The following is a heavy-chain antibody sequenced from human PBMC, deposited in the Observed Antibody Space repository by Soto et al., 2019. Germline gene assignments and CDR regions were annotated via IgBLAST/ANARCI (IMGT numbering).Heavy chain of an antibody. Sequence: PGGSLRLSCAASGFTFSSYGMHWVRQAPGKGLEWVAVIWYDGSNKYYADSVKGRFTISRDNSKNTLYLQMNSLRAEDTAVYYCARDPGSRGWYIMAGMDVWGQGTTVTVSS. V-gene: IGHV3-33*01. D-gene: IGHD6-19*01. CDR1: GFTFSSYG. CDR2: IWYDGSNK. CDR3: ARDPGSRGWYIMAGMDV. J-gene: IGHJ6*02.